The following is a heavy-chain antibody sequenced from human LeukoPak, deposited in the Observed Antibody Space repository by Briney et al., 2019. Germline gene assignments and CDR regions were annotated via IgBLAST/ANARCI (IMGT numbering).Heavy chain of an antibody. CDR3: ARDPQKYYEILTGSGGGRGDNWFDP. D-gene: IGHD3-9*01. J-gene: IGHJ5*02. CDR1: GYTFTIYG. CDR2: ISAYNGNT. V-gene: IGHV1-18*01. Sequence: ASVKASCKASGYTFTIYGISWVRQAPGQRLEWMGWISAYNGNTNYAQKLQGRVTMTTDTSTSTAYMELRSLRSDATAVYYCARDPQKYYEILTGSGGGRGDNWFDPWGQGTLVTVSS.